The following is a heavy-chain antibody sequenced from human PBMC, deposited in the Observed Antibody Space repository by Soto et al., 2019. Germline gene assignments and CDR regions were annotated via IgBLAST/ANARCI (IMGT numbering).Heavy chain of an antibody. Sequence: EVQLVESGGGLVQPGGSLRLSCAASGFTFSSYEVNWVRQAPGKGLEWVSYISSGGTAIYYADSVKGRFTIFRDNAKNLRYRQMNSLRAENTAVYYCAREGGWYYFCYWGQGNMVTVSS. CDR2: ISSGGTAI. D-gene: IGHD1-26*01. V-gene: IGHV3-48*03. CDR3: AREGGWYYFCY. CDR1: GFTFSSYE. J-gene: IGHJ4*02.